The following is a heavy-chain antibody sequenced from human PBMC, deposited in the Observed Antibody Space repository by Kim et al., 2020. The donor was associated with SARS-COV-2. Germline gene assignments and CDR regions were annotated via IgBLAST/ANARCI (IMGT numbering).Heavy chain of an antibody. CDR3: ARVGALLGMDV. Sequence: GGSLRLSCAASGFTFSSYSMNWVRQATGKGLEWVSYISSSGSTMYYADSVKGRFTISRDNAKNSLYLQMNSLRAEDTAVYYCARVGALLGMDVWGQGTTVTVSS. CDR1: GFTFSSYS. D-gene: IGHD3-16*01. J-gene: IGHJ6*02. V-gene: IGHV3-48*04. CDR2: ISSSGSTM.